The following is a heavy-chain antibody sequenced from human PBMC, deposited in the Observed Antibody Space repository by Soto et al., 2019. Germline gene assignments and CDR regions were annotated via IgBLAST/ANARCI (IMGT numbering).Heavy chain of an antibody. V-gene: IGHV3-23*01. Sequence: LRLSCAASGFTFSNYAVNWVRQAPGKGLEWVSGISGGSGDSTFYADSVKGRFTISRDNSKNTLHLQMNSLRTEDTAVYYCAKNQPSWATRAAFDYWGQGTLVTVSS. J-gene: IGHJ4*02. CDR3: AKNQPSWATRAAFDY. D-gene: IGHD2-2*01. CDR1: GFTFSNYA. CDR2: ISGGSGDST.